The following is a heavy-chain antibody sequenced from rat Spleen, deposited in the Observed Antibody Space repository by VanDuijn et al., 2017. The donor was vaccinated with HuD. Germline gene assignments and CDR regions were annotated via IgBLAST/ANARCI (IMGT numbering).Heavy chain of an antibody. V-gene: IGHV2-43*01. CDR1: GFSLTSYH. CDR3: ARSAKYYYDGSYYYVHFDY. D-gene: IGHD1-12*02. Sequence: VQLKESGPGLVQPSQTLSLTCTVSGFSLTSYHVSWVRQPPGKGLEWMGVIWTGGSTAYNSLLNSRLSITRDISKSQVFLKMNSLQTEDTAMYFCARSAKYYYDGSYYYVHFDYWGQGVMVTVSS. CDR2: IWTGGST. J-gene: IGHJ2*01.